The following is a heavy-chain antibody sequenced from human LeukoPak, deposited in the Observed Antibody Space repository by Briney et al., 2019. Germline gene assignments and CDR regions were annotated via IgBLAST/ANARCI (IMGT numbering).Heavy chain of an antibody. D-gene: IGHD3-10*01. V-gene: IGHV1-18*01. Sequence: GASVKVSCKVSGYTLTELSMHWVRQAPGQGLEWMGWISAYNGNTNYAQKLQGRVTMTTDTSTSTAYMELRSLRSDDTAVYYCARDLIGRRITMARGVIGYWGQGTLVTVSS. CDR2: ISAYNGNT. CDR3: ARDLIGRRITMARGVIGY. CDR1: GYTLTELS. J-gene: IGHJ4*02.